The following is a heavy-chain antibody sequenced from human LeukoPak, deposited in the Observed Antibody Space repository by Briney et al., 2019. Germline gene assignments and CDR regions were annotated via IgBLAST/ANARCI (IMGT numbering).Heavy chain of an antibody. J-gene: IGHJ4*02. V-gene: IGHV1-18*01. CDR2: INIYSGNT. D-gene: IGHD6-13*01. Sequence: ASVKVSCKASGYTFTNSGISWVRQAPGQGLEWMGWINIYSGNTNYAQNLQGRVTMTTDTSTTTAYMELRSLTSDDTAVYYCARAKQQLALDYWGQGTLVTVSS. CDR3: ARAKQQLALDY. CDR1: GYTFTNSG.